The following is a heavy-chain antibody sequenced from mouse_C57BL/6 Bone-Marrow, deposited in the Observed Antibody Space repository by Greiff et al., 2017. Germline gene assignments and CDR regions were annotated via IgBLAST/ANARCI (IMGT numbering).Heavy chain of an antibody. J-gene: IGHJ2*01. V-gene: IGHV1-81*01. Sequence: QVQLLQSGAELARPGASVKLSCKASGYTFTSYGISWVKQRTGQGLEWFGEIYPRSGNTYYNEKFKGKATLTADKSSSTPYMELRSLTSEDTAVYYCARRSGSFLYYFDYWGQGTALTVSS. CDR3: ARRSGSFLYYFDY. D-gene: IGHD1-1*01. CDR1: GYTFTSYG. CDR2: IYPRSGNT.